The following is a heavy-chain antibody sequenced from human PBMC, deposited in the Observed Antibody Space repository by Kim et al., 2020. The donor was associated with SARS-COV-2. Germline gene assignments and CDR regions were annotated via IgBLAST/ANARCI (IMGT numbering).Heavy chain of an antibody. CDR3: ARDGVVDRPLSGTGELDF. J-gene: IGHJ4*02. D-gene: IGHD6-13*01. CDR1: GYTFTNYG. Sequence: ASVKVSCKASGYTFTNYGFTWVRQAPGQRLEWMGWISGYDGNTFYAQRFQDRVTLTTDTSTNTVYMEMRSLRTDDTAVYYCARDGVVDRPLSGTGELDFWGQGSLVTVSS. V-gene: IGHV1-18*04. CDR2: ISGYDGNT.